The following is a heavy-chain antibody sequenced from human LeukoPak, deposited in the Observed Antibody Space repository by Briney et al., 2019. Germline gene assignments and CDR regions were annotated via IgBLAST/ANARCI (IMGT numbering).Heavy chain of an antibody. Sequence: ASVKVSCKASGGTLSRYAISWVRQAPGQGLEWMGWISAYNGNTNYAQKLQGRVTMTTDTSTSTAYMELRSLRSDDTAVYYCARTKMNYGDYDIDYWGQGTLVTVSS. D-gene: IGHD4-17*01. CDR2: ISAYNGNT. CDR1: GGTLSRYA. V-gene: IGHV1-18*01. CDR3: ARTKMNYGDYDIDY. J-gene: IGHJ4*02.